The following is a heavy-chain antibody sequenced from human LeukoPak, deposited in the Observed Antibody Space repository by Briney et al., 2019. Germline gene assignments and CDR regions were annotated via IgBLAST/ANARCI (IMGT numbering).Heavy chain of an antibody. D-gene: IGHD2-2*01. V-gene: IGHV3-15*01. Sequence: GGSLRPSCAASGFTFSNAWMSWVRQAPGKGLEWVGRIKSKTDGGTTDYAAPVKGRFTISRDDSKNTLYLQMNSLKTEDTAVYYCTTVCGRGYQLLRFDYWGQGTLVTVSS. CDR2: IKSKTDGGTT. CDR1: GFTFSNAW. CDR3: TTVCGRGYQLLRFDY. J-gene: IGHJ4*02.